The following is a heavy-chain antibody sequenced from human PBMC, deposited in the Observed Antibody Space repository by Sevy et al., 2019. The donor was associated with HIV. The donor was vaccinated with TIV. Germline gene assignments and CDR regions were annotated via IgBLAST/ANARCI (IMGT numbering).Heavy chain of an antibody. CDR2: IRSKGNSFAT. CDR3: AGQVGDTVMAIFDY. Sequence: GGSLRISCAASGFAFRGSAIHWVRQASGKGLEWIGRIRSKGNSFATDYVPSVKGRFTISRDDSKKTAYLEMSSLKIDDTAVYYCAGQVGDTVMAIFDYRGQGTLVTVSS. D-gene: IGHD1-26*01. V-gene: IGHV3-73*01. J-gene: IGHJ4*02. CDR1: GFAFRGSA.